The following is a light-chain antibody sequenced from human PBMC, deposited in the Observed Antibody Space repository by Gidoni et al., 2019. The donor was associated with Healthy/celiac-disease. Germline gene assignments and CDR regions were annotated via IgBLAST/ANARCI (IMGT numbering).Light chain of an antibody. CDR2: DAS. J-gene: IGKJ3*01. CDR1: QSVSSY. V-gene: IGKV3-11*01. CDR3: QQRSNWGFT. Sequence: DIVLTQSPATLSLSPGERATLSCRASQSVSSYLAWYQQKPGQAPRLLIYDASNRATGIPARFSGSGSGTDFTLPISSLEPEDFAVYYCQQRSNWGFTFGPGTKVDIK.